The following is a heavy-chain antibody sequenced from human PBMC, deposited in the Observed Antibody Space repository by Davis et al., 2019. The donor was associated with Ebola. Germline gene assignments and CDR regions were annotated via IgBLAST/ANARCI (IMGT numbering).Heavy chain of an antibody. J-gene: IGHJ6*02. V-gene: IGHV4-39*02. CDR3: ARDYPVVAATPFDGMDV. D-gene: IGHD2-15*01. CDR2: VFYSGRT. Sequence: MPSETLSLTCIVSGGSISSNSYYWGWIRQPPGKGLEWIGNVFYSGRTYYNPSVKSRVTISIDTSNNQFSLRLRSVTAADTAVYYCARDYPVVAATPFDGMDVWGQGATVTVSS. CDR1: GGSISSNSYY.